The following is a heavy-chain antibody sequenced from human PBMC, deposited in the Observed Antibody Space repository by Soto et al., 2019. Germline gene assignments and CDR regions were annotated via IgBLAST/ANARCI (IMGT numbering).Heavy chain of an antibody. CDR2: ISTDGSST. D-gene: IGHD2-2*01. J-gene: IGHJ4*02. CDR3: ARATGSNHPFDY. CDR1: GFTFSTYW. V-gene: IGHV3-74*01. Sequence: EVQLVESGGGLVQPGGSLRLSCAATGFTFSTYWMHWVRQGPGKGLVWVSRISTDGSSTTYADSVKGRFTISRDNAKNPLYLQMNSRSAEDTAVYYCARATGSNHPFDYWGQGTLVTVSS.